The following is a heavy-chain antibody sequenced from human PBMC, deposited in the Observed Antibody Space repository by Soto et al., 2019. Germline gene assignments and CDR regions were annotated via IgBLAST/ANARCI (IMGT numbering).Heavy chain of an antibody. D-gene: IGHD4-17*01. Sequence: GESLKISCKGSGYSFTSYWIGWVRQMPGKGLEWMGIIYPGDSDTRYSPSFQGQVTISADKSISTAYLQWSSLKASDTAMYYCARISFSLPSSFMTTVVPWYFQHWGQGTLVTVSS. V-gene: IGHV5-51*01. CDR3: ARISFSLPSSFMTTVVPWYFQH. CDR2: IYPGDSDT. J-gene: IGHJ1*01. CDR1: GYSFTSYW.